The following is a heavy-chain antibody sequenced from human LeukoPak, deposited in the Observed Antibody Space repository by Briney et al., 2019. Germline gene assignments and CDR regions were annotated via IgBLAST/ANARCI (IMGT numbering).Heavy chain of an antibody. J-gene: IGHJ4*02. CDR2: ISYSGTP. V-gene: IGHV4-30-4*08. CDR1: GGPINTANYY. Sequence: SETLSLTCNVSGGPINTANYYWTWIRQPPGKGLEWIGYISYSGTPYYNPSLNSRVTISLDTSKNQFSLILNSVTAADTAMYYCARDRYGDFEDYWGQGTLVTVSS. CDR3: ARDRYGDFEDY. D-gene: IGHD4-17*01.